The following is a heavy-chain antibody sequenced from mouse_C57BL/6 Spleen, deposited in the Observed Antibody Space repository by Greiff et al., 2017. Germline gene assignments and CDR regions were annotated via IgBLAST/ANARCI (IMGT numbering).Heavy chain of an antibody. D-gene: IGHD1-1*01. V-gene: IGHV5-16*01. Sequence: EVKLMESEGGLVQPGSSMKLSCTASGFTFSDYYMAWVRQVPEKGLEWVATINYDGSSTYYLDSLKSRFIISRDNAMNILYLQMSRLQSEDTATYYCARERDYGSFFDYWGQGTTLTVSS. CDR3: ARERDYGSFFDY. CDR1: GFTFSDYY. J-gene: IGHJ2*01. CDR2: INYDGSST.